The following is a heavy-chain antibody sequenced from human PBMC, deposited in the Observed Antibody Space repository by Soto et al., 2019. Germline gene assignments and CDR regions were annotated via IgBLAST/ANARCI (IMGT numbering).Heavy chain of an antibody. D-gene: IGHD2-15*01. V-gene: IGHV4-34*01. CDR1: GGSFSGYY. CDR3: ARGGLGYCSGGSCYSGGEPDY. J-gene: IGHJ4*02. CDR2: INHSGST. Sequence: PSETLSLTCAVYGGSFSGYYWSWIRQPPGKGLEWIGEINHSGSTNYNPSLKSRVTISVDTSKNQFSLKLSSVTAADTAVYYCARGGLGYCSGGSCYSGGEPDYWGQGTLVTVSS.